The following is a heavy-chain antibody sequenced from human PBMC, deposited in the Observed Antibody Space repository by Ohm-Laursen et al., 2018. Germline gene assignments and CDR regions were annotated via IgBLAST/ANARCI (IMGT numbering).Heavy chain of an antibody. Sequence: SLRLSCAASGFTFSSYGMHWVRQAPGKGLEWVAVISYDGSNKYYADSVKDRFTITRDNSKNTLYLQMNSLRAEDTAVYYCAKSCGGDCYSGAFDIWGQGTMVTVSS. CDR1: GFTFSSYG. CDR3: AKSCGGDCYSGAFDI. D-gene: IGHD2-21*02. V-gene: IGHV3-30*18. J-gene: IGHJ3*02. CDR2: ISYDGSNK.